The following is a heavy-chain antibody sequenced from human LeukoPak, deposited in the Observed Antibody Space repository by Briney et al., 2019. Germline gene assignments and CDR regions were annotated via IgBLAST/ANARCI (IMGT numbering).Heavy chain of an antibody. J-gene: IGHJ3*02. CDR1: GFAVSGRN. CDR3: TRDRSNSGTRDAFDI. V-gene: IGHV3-53*01. CDR2: IYTGGST. Sequence: PGGSLRLSCAASGFAVSGRNMSWVRQAPGIGLEWVSVIYTGGSTYYGDSVKGRFTISRDISQNTVYLQMNSLRAEDTAVYYCTRDRSNSGTRDAFDIWGQGTMVSVSS. D-gene: IGHD1-26*01.